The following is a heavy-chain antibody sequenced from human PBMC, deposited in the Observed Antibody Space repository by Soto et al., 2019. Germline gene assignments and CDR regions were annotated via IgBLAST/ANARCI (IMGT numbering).Heavy chain of an antibody. CDR2: IWYDGSNK. D-gene: IGHD3-22*01. CDR1: GFTFSSYG. CDR3: ARDPDSSGFSDY. Sequence: LRLSCAASGFTFSSYGMHWVRQAPGKGLEWVAVIWYDGSNKYYADSVKGRFTISRDNSKNTLYLQMNSLRAEDTAVYYCARDPDSSGFSDYWGQGTLVTVSS. J-gene: IGHJ4*02. V-gene: IGHV3-33*01.